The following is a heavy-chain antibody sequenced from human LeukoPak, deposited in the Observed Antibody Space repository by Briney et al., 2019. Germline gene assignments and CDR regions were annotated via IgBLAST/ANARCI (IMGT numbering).Heavy chain of an antibody. V-gene: IGHV4-59*08. CDR2: IYYSGST. J-gene: IGHJ3*02. CDR3: ARTIDDAFDI. D-gene: IGHD3-3*01. CDR1: GGSITHYY. Sequence: PSETLSLTCTVSGGSITHYYWSWIRQPPGKGLEWIGYIYYSGSTNYNPSLKSRVTISVDTSKNQFSLKLSSVTAADTAVYYCARTIDDAFDIWGQGTMVTVSS.